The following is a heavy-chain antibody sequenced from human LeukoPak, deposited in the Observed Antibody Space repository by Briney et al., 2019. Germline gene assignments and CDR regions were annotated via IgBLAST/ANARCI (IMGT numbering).Heavy chain of an antibody. CDR2: INAGNGNT. CDR1: GYTFTSYA. J-gene: IGHJ4*02. D-gene: IGHD2-2*01. V-gene: IGHV1-3*01. Sequence: ASVKVSCKASGYTFTSYAMHWVRQAPGQRLEWMGWINAGNGNTKYSQKFQGRVTITRDTSPSTAYMELSSLRSEDTAVYYCARGPRYCSSTSCYVSDYWGQGTLVTVSS. CDR3: ARGPRYCSSTSCYVSDY.